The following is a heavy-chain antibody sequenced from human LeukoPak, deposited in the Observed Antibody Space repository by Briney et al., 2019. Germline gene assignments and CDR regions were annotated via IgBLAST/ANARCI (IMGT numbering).Heavy chain of an antibody. V-gene: IGHV4-59*01. CDR3: AGGSYSFLYFDY. D-gene: IGHD1-26*01. CDR1: GGSISSYY. CDR2: IYYSGST. J-gene: IGHJ4*02. Sequence: NPSETLSLTCTVSGGSISSYYWSWIRQPPGKGLEWIGYIYYSGSTNYNPSLKSRVTISVDTSKNQFSLKLSSVTAADTAVYYCAGGSYSFLYFDYWGQGTLVTVSS.